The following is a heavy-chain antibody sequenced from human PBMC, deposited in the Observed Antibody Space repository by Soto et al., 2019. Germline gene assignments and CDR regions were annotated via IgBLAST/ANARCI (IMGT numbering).Heavy chain of an antibody. Sequence: EVQLVESGGGLVQPGGSLRLSGEASGFTLSSYSMNWARQAQGQGLERVSYISSSSSTIYYADSVKGRFTISRDNAKNSLYLQMNSLRDEDTAVYYCARDNPRSSGWDVWGQGTTVTVSS. V-gene: IGHV3-48*02. CDR2: ISSSSSTI. J-gene: IGHJ6*02. CDR3: ARDNPRSSGWDV. CDR1: GFTLSSYS.